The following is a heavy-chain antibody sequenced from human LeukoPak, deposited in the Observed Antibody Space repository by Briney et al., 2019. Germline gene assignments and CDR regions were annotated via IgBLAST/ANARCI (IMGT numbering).Heavy chain of an antibody. CDR3: ARALYYYDSSGYYGDIDY. CDR1: GGTFSSYA. Sequence: SVKVSCKASGGTFSSYAISWVRQAPGQGLEWMGGIIPIFGTANYAQKFQGRVTMTRDTSTSTVYMELSSLRSEDTAVYYCARALYYYDSSGYYGDIDYWGQGTLVTVSS. CDR2: IIPIFGTA. J-gene: IGHJ4*02. V-gene: IGHV1-69*05. D-gene: IGHD3-22*01.